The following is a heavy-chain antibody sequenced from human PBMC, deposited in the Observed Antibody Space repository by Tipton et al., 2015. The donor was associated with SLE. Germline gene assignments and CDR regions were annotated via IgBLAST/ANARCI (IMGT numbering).Heavy chain of an antibody. Sequence: SLRLSCVASTFTFSTYGMNWVRQAPGKGLEWVSYIGTSGTPIYYADPMKGRFTISRDNAKNSVYLQINCLRSEDTAVYYCATSYSTSTAEYFRHWGQGTLVVVSS. V-gene: IGHV3-48*03. D-gene: IGHD6-6*01. CDR3: ATSYSTSTAEYFRH. J-gene: IGHJ1*01. CDR2: IGTSGTPI. CDR1: TFTFSTYG.